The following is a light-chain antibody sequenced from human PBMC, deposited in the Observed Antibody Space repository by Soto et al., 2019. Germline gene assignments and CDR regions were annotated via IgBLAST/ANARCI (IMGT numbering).Light chain of an antibody. CDR1: QSVSSD. CDR3: QQYADWPRT. J-gene: IGKJ1*01. CDR2: GSS. V-gene: IGKV3D-15*01. Sequence: VLTQSPATLSVSPGEGATLSCRASQSVSSDLAWYQHRPGQPPRLLISGSSTRATDIPDRFRGSGSGTVFTLPISSRQSADFAVYYCQQYADWPRTFGQGTKVEIK.